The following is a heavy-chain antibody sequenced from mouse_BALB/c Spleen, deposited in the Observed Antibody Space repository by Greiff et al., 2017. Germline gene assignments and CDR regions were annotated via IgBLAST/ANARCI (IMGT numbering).Heavy chain of an antibody. Sequence: QVQLKESGPGLVAPSQSLSITCTVSGFSLTGYGVNWVRQPPGKGLEWLGMIWGDGSTDYNSALKSRLSISKDNSKSQVFLKMNSLQTDDTARYYCARDMITTQYAMDYWGQGTSVTVSS. V-gene: IGHV2-6-7*01. CDR2: IWGDGST. CDR1: GFSLTGYG. D-gene: IGHD2-4*01. CDR3: ARDMITTQYAMDY. J-gene: IGHJ4*01.